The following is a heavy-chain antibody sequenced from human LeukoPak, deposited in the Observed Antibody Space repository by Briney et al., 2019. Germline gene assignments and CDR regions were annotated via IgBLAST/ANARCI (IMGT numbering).Heavy chain of an antibody. J-gene: IGHJ6*04. CDR1: GFTFSSYA. D-gene: IGHD2-2*01. CDR3: ARYCITPTCGVSYYGMDV. V-gene: IGHV3-23*01. Sequence: GGSLRLSCVASGFTFSSYAMSWVRQAPGKGLEWVSAISVGGDNTYCADSVKGRFTISRDNSKNTLYLQMNSLRVEDTATYHCARYCITPTCGVSYYGMDVWGKGTTVTVSS. CDR2: ISVGGDNT.